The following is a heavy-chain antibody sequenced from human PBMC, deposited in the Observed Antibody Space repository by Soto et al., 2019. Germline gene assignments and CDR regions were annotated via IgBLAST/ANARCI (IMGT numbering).Heavy chain of an antibody. V-gene: IGHV3-33*05. CDR3: VKEKSVMYSGYDAFDI. Sequence: GGSLRLSCAMSGLTFSNFGMHWVRQAPGKRLEWVALLSPDGNNQYYGDSVKGRFTISRDTSKNLLYLEMNSLRAEDTAVYYCVKEKSVMYSGYDAFDIWGQGTMVTVSS. CDR1: GLTFSNFG. D-gene: IGHD5-12*01. J-gene: IGHJ3*02. CDR2: LSPDGNNQ.